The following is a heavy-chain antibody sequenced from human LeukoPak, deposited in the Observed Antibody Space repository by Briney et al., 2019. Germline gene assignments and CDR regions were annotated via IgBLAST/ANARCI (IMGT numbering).Heavy chain of an antibody. CDR3: ARAATVATYRELDY. CDR1: GGSISSYY. CDR2: IYYSGST. V-gene: IGHV4-59*01. D-gene: IGHD4-11*01. J-gene: IGHJ4*02. Sequence: SETLSLTCTVSGGSISSYYWSWIRQPPGKGLEWIGYIYYSGSTNYNPSLKSRVTISVDTSKNQFSLKLSSVTAADTAVYYCARAATVATYRELDYWGQGTLVTVSS.